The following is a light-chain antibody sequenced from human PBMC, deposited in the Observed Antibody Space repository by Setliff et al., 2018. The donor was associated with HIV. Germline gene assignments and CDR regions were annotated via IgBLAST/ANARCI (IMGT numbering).Light chain of an antibody. CDR1: SSDVGGYNQ. J-gene: IGLJ1*01. V-gene: IGLV2-11*01. CDR2: DVS. CDR3: FSYAGSYRYV. Sequence: QSALTQPRSVSGSPGQSVTISCTGTSSDVGGYNQVSWYQQHPGKAPKVMIYDVSRRPSGVPDRFSGSKSGNPASLTISGLQAEDEADYYCFSYAGSYRYVFGTGTKGTVL.